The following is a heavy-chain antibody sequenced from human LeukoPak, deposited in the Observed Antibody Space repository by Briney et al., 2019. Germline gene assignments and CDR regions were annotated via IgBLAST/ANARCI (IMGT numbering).Heavy chain of an antibody. CDR2: IIPIFGTA. CDR3: ATRSVAATSVYYYYMDV. Sequence: SVKVSCKASGGTFSSYAISWVRQAPGQGLEWMGGIIPIFGTANYAQKFQGGVTITADESTSTAYMELSSLRSEDTAVYYCATRSVAATSVYYYYMDVWGKGTTVTISS. V-gene: IGHV1-69*13. D-gene: IGHD2-15*01. J-gene: IGHJ6*03. CDR1: GGTFSSYA.